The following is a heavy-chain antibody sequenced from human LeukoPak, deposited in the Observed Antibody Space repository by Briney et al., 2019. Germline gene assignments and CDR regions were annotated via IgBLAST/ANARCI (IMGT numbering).Heavy chain of an antibody. CDR1: GYTFTSYG. Sequence: ASVKVSCKASGYTFTSYGISWVRQAPGQGVEWMGWISAYNGNTNYAQKLQGRVTMTTDTSTSTAYMELRSLRSDDTAVYYCARDYRSDYGSGSHLDYWGQGTLVTVSS. CDR3: ARDYRSDYGSGSHLDY. V-gene: IGHV1-18*01. CDR2: ISAYNGNT. D-gene: IGHD3-10*01. J-gene: IGHJ4*02.